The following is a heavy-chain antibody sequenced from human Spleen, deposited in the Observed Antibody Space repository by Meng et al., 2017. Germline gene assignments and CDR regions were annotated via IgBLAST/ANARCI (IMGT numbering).Heavy chain of an antibody. J-gene: IGHJ4*02. CDR2: INHSGIT. CDR1: GGSFSDGY. V-gene: IGHV4-34*01. CDR3: ARGDQFFDY. D-gene: IGHD5-24*01. Sequence: QVQLQQWGAGLLKPSETLSLTCAVYGGSFSDGYWSWIRQPPGKGLEWIGEINHSGITNYNPSLKSRVTISVGTSKNQFSLNLRYVTAADTAVYYCARGDQFFDYWGQGMLVTVSS.